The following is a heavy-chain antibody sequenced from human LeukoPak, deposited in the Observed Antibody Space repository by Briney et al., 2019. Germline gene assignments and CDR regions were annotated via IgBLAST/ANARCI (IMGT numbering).Heavy chain of an antibody. V-gene: IGHV3-9*01. Sequence: GGSLRLSCAASGFTFDDYAMHWVRQAPGKGLEWVSGISWNSGSIGYADSVKGRFTISRDNAKNSLYLQMNSLRAEDTALYYCARSRIAAAGTPGYWGQGTLVTVSS. D-gene: IGHD6-13*01. CDR1: GFTFDDYA. CDR3: ARSRIAAAGTPGY. J-gene: IGHJ4*02. CDR2: ISWNSGSI.